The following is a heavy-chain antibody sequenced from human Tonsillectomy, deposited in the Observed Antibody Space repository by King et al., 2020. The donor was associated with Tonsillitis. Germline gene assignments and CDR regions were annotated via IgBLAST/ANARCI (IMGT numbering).Heavy chain of an antibody. CDR2: ISYDGGNK. CDR3: AKDTSGWYPPRVYYYYGMDV. D-gene: IGHD6-19*01. CDR1: GFTFSSYG. J-gene: IGHJ6*02. Sequence: QLVQSGGGVVQSGRSLRLSCAASGFTFSSYGMQCGRHAPGKGLEWGAVISYDGGNKYYADSVNGRLTISRDNSKNTLYLQMNSLRPEDTAVYYCAKDTSGWYPPRVYYYYGMDVWGQGPTVTVSS. V-gene: IGHV3-30*18.